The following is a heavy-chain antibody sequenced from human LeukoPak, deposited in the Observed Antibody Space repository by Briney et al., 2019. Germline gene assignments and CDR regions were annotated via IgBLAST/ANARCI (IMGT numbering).Heavy chain of an antibody. V-gene: IGHV3-74*01. CDR3: ARDLGRGSYSLYYFDY. CDR1: GFTFSSYW. J-gene: IGHJ4*02. Sequence: GGSLRLSCAASGFTFSSYWMHWVRQAPGKGLVWVSHINSDGSSTSYADSVKGRFTISRDNAKNTLYLQMNSPRAEDTAVYYCARDLGRGSYSLYYFDYWGQGTLVTVSS. D-gene: IGHD3-16*01. CDR2: INSDGSST.